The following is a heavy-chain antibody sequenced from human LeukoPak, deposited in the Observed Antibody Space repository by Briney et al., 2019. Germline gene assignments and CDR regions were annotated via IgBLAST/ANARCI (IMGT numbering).Heavy chain of an antibody. V-gene: IGHV4-34*01. Sequence: SETLSLTCAVYGGSFSGYYWSWIRQPPGKGLEWIGEINHSGSTNYNPSLKSRVTISVDTSKNQFSLKLSSVTAADTAVYYCARGWSYGSGRWNWFDPWGQGTLVTVSS. D-gene: IGHD3-10*01. CDR2: INHSGST. CDR3: ARGWSYGSGRWNWFDP. CDR1: GGSFSGYY. J-gene: IGHJ5*02.